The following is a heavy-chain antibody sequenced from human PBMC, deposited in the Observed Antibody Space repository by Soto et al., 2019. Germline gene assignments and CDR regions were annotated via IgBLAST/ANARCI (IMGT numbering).Heavy chain of an antibody. CDR2: IYYSGST. D-gene: IGHD6-13*01. Sequence: SLTQPVADGSISSYYWRRILQTPGKGLEWIGYIYYSGSTNYNPSLKSRVTISVDTSKNQFSLKLSSVTAADTAVYYCGKKGRSGWYLGCWDPWGTGPLVT. J-gene: IGHJ5*02. CDR3: GKKGRSGWYLGCWDP. V-gene: IGHV4-59*08. CDR1: DGSISSYY.